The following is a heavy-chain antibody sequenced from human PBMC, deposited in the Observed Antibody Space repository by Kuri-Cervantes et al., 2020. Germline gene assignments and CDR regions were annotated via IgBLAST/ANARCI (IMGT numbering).Heavy chain of an antibody. CDR2: IIPIFGTA. CDR3: ARVGGLLGRVFDWLSYFFDY. Sequence: SVKVSCKASGGTFSSYAISWVRQAPGQGLEWMGGIIPIFGTANYAQKFQGRVTITADESTSTAYMELRSLRSDDTAVYYCARVGGLLGRVFDWLSYFFDYWGQGTLVTVSS. J-gene: IGHJ4*02. CDR1: GGTFSSYA. V-gene: IGHV1-69*13. D-gene: IGHD3-9*01.